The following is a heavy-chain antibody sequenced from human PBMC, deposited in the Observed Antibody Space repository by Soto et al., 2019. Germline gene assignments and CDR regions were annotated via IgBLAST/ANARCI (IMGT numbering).Heavy chain of an antibody. Sequence: ASVKVSCKASGFTFSYSAMQWVRQARGQSLEWIGWIVVGSGTTNYAQKFQERVTITRDMSTSTAYMELSSLRSEDTAVYYCAAEHGGNIGGYYYYGMDVWGQGTTVTSP. J-gene: IGHJ6*02. CDR1: GFTFSYSA. D-gene: IGHD2-15*01. CDR2: IVVGSGTT. CDR3: AAEHGGNIGGYYYYGMDV. V-gene: IGHV1-58*02.